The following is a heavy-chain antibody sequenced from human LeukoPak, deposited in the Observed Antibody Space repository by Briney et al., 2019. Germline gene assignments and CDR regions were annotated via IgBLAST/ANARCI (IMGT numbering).Heavy chain of an antibody. CDR1: SGSISSYY. J-gene: IGHJ4*02. V-gene: IGHV4-59*01. CDR3: ARTEYYFDH. D-gene: IGHD3-10*01. Sequence: PSVTLSLTCTVSSGSISSYYWSWIRQPPGKGLEWIGYIYYSGSSNYNPSLKSRVTMSVDTSKKQFSLRVSSVTAADTAVYYCARTEYYFDHWGQGTLVTVSS. CDR2: IYYSGSS.